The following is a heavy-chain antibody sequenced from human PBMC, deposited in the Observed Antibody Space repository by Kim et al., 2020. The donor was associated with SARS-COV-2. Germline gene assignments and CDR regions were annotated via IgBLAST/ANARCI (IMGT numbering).Heavy chain of an antibody. CDR1: GGSFSGYY. CDR3: ARGADLSDWFDP. V-gene: IGHV4-34*01. J-gene: IGHJ5*02. CDR2: INHSGST. D-gene: IGHD2-15*01. Sequence: SETLSITCAVYGGSFSGYYWSWIRQPPGKGLEWIGEINHSGSTNYNPSLKSRVTISVDTSKNQFSLKLSSVTAADTAVYYCARGADLSDWFDPWGQGTLVTVSS.